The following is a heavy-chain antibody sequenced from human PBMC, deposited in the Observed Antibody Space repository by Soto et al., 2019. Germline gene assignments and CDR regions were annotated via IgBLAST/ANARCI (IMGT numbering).Heavy chain of an antibody. Sequence: ASVEVSCKASGYTFTSYGISWVRQAPGQGLEWMGWISAYNGNTNYAQKLQGRVTMTTDTSTSTAYMELRSLRSDDTAVYYCARDRISGWSDDGGFDPWGQGTLVTVSS. CDR1: GYTFTSYG. J-gene: IGHJ5*02. CDR3: ARDRISGWSDDGGFDP. V-gene: IGHV1-18*01. D-gene: IGHD6-19*01. CDR2: ISAYNGNT.